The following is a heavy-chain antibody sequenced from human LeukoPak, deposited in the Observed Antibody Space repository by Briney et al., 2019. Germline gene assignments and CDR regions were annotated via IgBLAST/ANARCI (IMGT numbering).Heavy chain of an antibody. V-gene: IGHV1-2*02. CDR3: ARAFKSGYSSGWQDTIDY. Sequence: XTFTGYYMHWVRQAPGQGLEWMGWINPNSGGTNYAQKFQGRVTMTRDTSISTAYMELSRLRSDDTAVYYCARAFKSGYSSGWQDTIDYWGQGTLVTVSS. D-gene: IGHD6-19*01. J-gene: IGHJ4*02. CDR2: INPNSGGT. CDR1: XTFTGYY.